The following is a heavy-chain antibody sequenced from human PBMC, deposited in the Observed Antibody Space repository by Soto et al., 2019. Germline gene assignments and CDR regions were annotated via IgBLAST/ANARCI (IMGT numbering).Heavy chain of an antibody. J-gene: IGHJ4*02. CDR3: ARDLNWALDY. CDR1: GATFARNT. Sequence: QVPLVQSAAEVKKPGSSVRVSCTVSGATFARNTIVWVRQAPEQGLECMGQIVPIFGTFKYAQKFQGRVTFTADESTTTAYMDLSSLTSEDTAVYFCARDLNWALDYWGQGTLVTVSS. D-gene: IGHD7-27*01. V-gene: IGHV1-69*01. CDR2: IVPIFGTF.